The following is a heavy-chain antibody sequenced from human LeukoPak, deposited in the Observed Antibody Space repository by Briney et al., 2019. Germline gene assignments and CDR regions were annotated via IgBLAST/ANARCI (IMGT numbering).Heavy chain of an antibody. V-gene: IGHV4-39*01. CDR1: GGSISSIIYY. J-gene: IGHJ5*02. Sequence: TSETLSLTCTVSGGSISSIIYYWGWLRQPPGKGLEWIGTIYYSGSTYYNPSLKSRVTISVDTSKNQFSLKLSFVTAADTAVYYCASLNFAGIGVISTAPRRFDPWGQGTLVTVSS. D-gene: IGHD2/OR15-2a*01. CDR3: ASLNFAGIGVISTAPRRFDP. CDR2: IYYSGST.